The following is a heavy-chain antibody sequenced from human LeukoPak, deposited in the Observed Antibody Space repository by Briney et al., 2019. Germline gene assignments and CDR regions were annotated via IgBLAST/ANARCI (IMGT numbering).Heavy chain of an antibody. V-gene: IGHV3-7*03. Sequence: GGSLRLSCAVSGFTFSGFWVSWSRQAPGKGLEWVASINSDGSEGYYADVVKGRFTISRDNAKNSLYLQINSLRAEDTAVYYCARSSYSSSSSVWGQGTMVTVSS. CDR2: INSDGSEG. CDR1: GFTFSGFW. CDR3: ARSSYSSSSSV. D-gene: IGHD6-6*01. J-gene: IGHJ3*01.